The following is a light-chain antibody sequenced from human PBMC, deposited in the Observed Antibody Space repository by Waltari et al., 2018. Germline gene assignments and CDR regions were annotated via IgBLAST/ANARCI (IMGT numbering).Light chain of an antibody. CDR1: QSLSIY. CDR3: QQSYSTPT. Sequence: DIQMTQSPSSLSASVGDRVTITCRASQSLSIYVNWYQQRPGKVPKLLIYAGSSLQSGVTSRFSGSGSETDFTLTISGLQPEDFATYYCQQSYSTPTFGQGTKLEIK. V-gene: IGKV1-39*01. CDR2: AGS. J-gene: IGKJ2*01.